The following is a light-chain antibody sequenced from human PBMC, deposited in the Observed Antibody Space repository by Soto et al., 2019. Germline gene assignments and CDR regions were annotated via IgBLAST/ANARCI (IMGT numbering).Light chain of an antibody. Sequence: EIVLTQSPGTLSLSPGERATLSCKTSQSVISRDLAWYQQKPDQAPRLLIYGASSRASGIPDRFSGSGSGTDFTLTINRLEPADFAVYYCQHYANLQYTFGQGTNLEIK. CDR1: QSVISRD. CDR2: GAS. CDR3: QHYANLQYT. V-gene: IGKV3-20*01. J-gene: IGKJ2*01.